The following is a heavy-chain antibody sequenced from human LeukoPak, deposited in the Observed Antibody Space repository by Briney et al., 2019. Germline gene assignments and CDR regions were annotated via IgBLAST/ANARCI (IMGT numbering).Heavy chain of an antibody. CDR1: GFTFSNTY. Sequence: GGSLRLSCAAPGFTFSNTYLSWVRQAPGKGLEWVSLIYPSGNIYYTDSVKGRFTISRDNSKNTVYLQMNTLRAEDTALYYCARTFVSGDGYKVGYFDYWGQETPVTVSS. V-gene: IGHV3-53*01. CDR3: ARTFVSGDGYKVGYFDY. D-gene: IGHD5-24*01. J-gene: IGHJ4*02. CDR2: IYPSGNI.